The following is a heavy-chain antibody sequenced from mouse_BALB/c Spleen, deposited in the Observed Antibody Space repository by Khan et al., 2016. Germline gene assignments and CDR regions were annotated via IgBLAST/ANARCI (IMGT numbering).Heavy chain of an antibody. D-gene: IGHD4-1*01. Sequence: EVELVESGGGLVQTGGSLRLSCATSGFTFTDYYMTWVRQPPGKALEWLGFIRNKAGGYTTEYSASVKGRFTISRDNSQSILYLQMNTLRAEDSATYYCASLTGTIAYWGQGTLVTVSA. CDR1: GFTFTDYY. J-gene: IGHJ3*01. V-gene: IGHV7-3*02. CDR3: ASLTGTIAY. CDR2: IRNKAGGYTT.